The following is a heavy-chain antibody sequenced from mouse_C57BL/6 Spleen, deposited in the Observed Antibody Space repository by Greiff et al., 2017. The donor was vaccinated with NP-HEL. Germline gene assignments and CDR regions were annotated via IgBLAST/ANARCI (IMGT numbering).Heavy chain of an antibody. J-gene: IGHJ4*01. Sequence: EVNLVESGGDLVKPGGSLKLSCAASGFTFSSYGMSWVRQTPDKRLEWVATISSGGSYTYYPDSVKGRFTISRDNAKNTLYLQMSSLKSEDTAMYYCARHEDGYYRYAMDYWGQGTSVTVSS. D-gene: IGHD2-3*01. V-gene: IGHV5-6*01. CDR1: GFTFSSYG. CDR2: ISSGGSYT. CDR3: ARHEDGYYRYAMDY.